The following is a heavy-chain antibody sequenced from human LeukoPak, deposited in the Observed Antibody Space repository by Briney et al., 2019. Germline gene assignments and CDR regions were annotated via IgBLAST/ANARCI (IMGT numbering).Heavy chain of an antibody. CDR1: GYTRTELS. D-gene: IGHD3-3*01. V-gene: IGHV1-24*01. CDR3: ATYYDFWSGYSGTNWFDP. CDR2: FHPEDGGT. J-gene: IGHJ5*02. Sequence: GASVKVSCKVSGYTRTELSMHWVRQPPGKGLESMGVFHPEDGGTIYAQKFQGRVTMTEDTSTDTAYMELSSLRSEDTAVYYCATYYDFWSGYSGTNWFDPWGEGTMVTVSS.